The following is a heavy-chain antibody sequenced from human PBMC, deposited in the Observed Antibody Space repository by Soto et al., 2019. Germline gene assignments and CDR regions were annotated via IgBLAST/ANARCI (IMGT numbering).Heavy chain of an antibody. V-gene: IGHV3-23*01. Sequence: PGGSLRLSCAASGFTFSSYAMSWVRQAPGKGLEWVSAISGSGGSTYYADSVKGRFTISRDNSKNTLYLQMNSLRAEDTAVYYCAKCPLSGSYDHYYYGMDVWGQGTTVTVSS. CDR3: AKCPLSGSYDHYYYGMDV. D-gene: IGHD1-26*01. CDR1: GFTFSSYA. J-gene: IGHJ6*02. CDR2: ISGSGGST.